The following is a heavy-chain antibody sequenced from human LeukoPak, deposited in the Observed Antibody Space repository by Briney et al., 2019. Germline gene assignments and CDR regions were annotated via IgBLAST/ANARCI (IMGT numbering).Heavy chain of an antibody. Sequence: ASVKVSCKASGYTFTGYYMHWVRQAPGQGLEWMGWINPNSGGTNYAQKFQGRVTMTRDTSISIAYMELYRLTSDDTAMYYCARPPGRDGYNRFDYWGQGTLVTVSS. D-gene: IGHD5-24*01. CDR1: GYTFTGYY. V-gene: IGHV1-2*02. CDR2: INPNSGGT. J-gene: IGHJ4*02. CDR3: ARPPGRDGYNRFDY.